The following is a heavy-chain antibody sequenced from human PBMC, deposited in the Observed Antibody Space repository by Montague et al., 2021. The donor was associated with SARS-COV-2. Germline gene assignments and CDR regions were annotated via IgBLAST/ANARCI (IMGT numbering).Heavy chain of an antibody. J-gene: IGHJ4*02. V-gene: IGHV4-4*02. CDR1: GASVTSINW. CDR3: ASHPVFQQLYS. CDR2: IQHTGIT. Sequence: SETLSLTGAVYGASVTSINWWSWVRQPPGRGLEWIAEIQHTGITNFNPSLRSRVSRSLDTSKNQFSLTLNSVTAADTAIYYCASHPVFQQLYSWGQGTLVSVSS. D-gene: IGHD6-13*01.